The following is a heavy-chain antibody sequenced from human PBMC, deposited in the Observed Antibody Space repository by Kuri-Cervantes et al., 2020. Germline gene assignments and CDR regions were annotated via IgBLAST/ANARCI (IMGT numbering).Heavy chain of an antibody. J-gene: IGHJ4*02. Sequence: GGSLRLSCAVSGFTFDEYALHWVRQAPGKGLEWVSGISWNSVSIGYADAVKGRFTISRDNAKNSLYLRMNSLRAEDTALYYCAKDGVWGQGTLVTVSS. CDR1: GFTFDEYA. CDR2: ISWNSVSI. V-gene: IGHV3-9*01. CDR3: AKDGV.